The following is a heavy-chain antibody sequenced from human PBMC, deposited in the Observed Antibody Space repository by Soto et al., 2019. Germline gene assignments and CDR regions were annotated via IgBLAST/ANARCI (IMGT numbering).Heavy chain of an antibody. V-gene: IGHV4-31*03. CDR2: IFYTGST. Sequence: QVQRQESGPGLVKPSQTLSLTCTVSGDSIRSASYHWSWIRQHPGKGLEWIGYIFYTGSTNYNPSLKSRLTISVETSINQFSLKLTSVTAADTAVYYCASSLKISLGEIDYWGQGSLVTVSS. CDR3: ASSLKISLGEIDY. J-gene: IGHJ4*02. D-gene: IGHD3-10*01. CDR1: GDSIRSASYH.